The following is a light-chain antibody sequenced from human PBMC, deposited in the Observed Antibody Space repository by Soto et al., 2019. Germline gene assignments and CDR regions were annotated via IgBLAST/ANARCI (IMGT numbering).Light chain of an antibody. J-gene: IGKJ3*01. V-gene: IGKV3-20*01. CDR3: QHYSSSPPEFT. Sequence: EIVLTQSPATLSLSPGERATLSCRASQSVSTNYLAWYQQRPGQAPRLLIFGASYRATGIPDRFSGSGSGTDFTLTISRLESEDFAVYYCQHYSSSPPEFTFGPGTKVDSK. CDR1: QSVSTNY. CDR2: GAS.